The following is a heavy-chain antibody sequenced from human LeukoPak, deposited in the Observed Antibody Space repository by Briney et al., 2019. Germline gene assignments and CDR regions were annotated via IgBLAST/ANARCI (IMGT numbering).Heavy chain of an antibody. V-gene: IGHV4-4*07. CDR3: ARHRRDCSGGSCYYLPYYYYYYMDV. Sequence: PSETLSLTCTVSGGSFSIYYWSWIRQPAGKGLEYIGRIYTSGSTYYNPSLKSRVTISVDTSKNQFSLKLSSVTAADTAVYYCARHRRDCSGGSCYYLPYYYYYYMDVWGKGTTVTISS. CDR2: IYTSGST. J-gene: IGHJ6*03. CDR1: GGSFSIYY. D-gene: IGHD2-15*01.